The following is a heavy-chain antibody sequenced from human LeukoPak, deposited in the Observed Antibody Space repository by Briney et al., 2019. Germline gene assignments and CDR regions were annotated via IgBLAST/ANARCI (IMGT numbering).Heavy chain of an antibody. Sequence: NPSETLSLTCTVSGGSISSYYWSWIRQPPGKGLEWIGYIYYSGSTNYDPSLKSRVTISVDTSKNQFSLKLSSVTAADTAVYYCARGVGADFDYWGQGTLVTVSS. D-gene: IGHD1-26*01. CDR2: IYYSGST. J-gene: IGHJ4*02. CDR1: GGSISSYY. CDR3: ARGVGADFDY. V-gene: IGHV4-59*01.